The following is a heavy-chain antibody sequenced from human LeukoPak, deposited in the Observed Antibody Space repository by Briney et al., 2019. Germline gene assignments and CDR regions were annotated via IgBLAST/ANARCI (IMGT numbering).Heavy chain of an antibody. V-gene: IGHV1-46*01. CDR3: ARSSPYSSSWHGGGFDY. CDR2: INPSGGST. J-gene: IGHJ4*02. Sequence: ASVKVPCKASGYTFTSYYMHWVRQAPGQGLEWMGIINPSGGSTSYAQKFQGRVTMTRDTSTSTVYMELSSLRSEDTAVYYCARSSPYSSSWHGGGFDYWGQGTLVTVSS. D-gene: IGHD6-13*01. CDR1: GYTFTSYY.